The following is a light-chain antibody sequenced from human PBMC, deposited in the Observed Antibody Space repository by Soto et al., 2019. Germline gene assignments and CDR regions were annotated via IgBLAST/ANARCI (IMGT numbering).Light chain of an antibody. Sequence: QSALTQPASVSGSLGQSNTISCTGTSSDIGGHNYVSWYQLHPGKAPKVLIFEVIKRPSGVSTRFSGSKSGNMASLTISGLRPEDEGDYYCSSFTSTSTVILGGGTKLTVL. CDR3: SSFTSTSTVI. V-gene: IGLV2-14*01. CDR1: SSDIGGHNY. CDR2: EVI. J-gene: IGLJ2*01.